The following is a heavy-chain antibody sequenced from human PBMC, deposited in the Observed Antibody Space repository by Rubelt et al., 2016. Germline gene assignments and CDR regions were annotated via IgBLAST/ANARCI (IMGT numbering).Heavy chain of an antibody. J-gene: IGHJ4*02. CDR2: INSDGSST. D-gene: IGHD3-3*02. V-gene: IGHV3-74*01. Sequence: EVQLVESGGGLVQPGGSLRLSCAASGFTFRSYWMHWVRQAPGKGLVRVSRINSDGSSTSYADSVTGRVTISRDNAKNTLYLQMNRLRAEDTAGYYCARDISLDYWGQGTLVTVSS. CDR1: GFTFRSYW. CDR3: ARDISLDY.